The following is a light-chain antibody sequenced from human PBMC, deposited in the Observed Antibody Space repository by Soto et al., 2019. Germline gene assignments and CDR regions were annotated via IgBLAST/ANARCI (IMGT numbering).Light chain of an antibody. J-gene: IGKJ1*01. V-gene: IGKV1-9*01. CDR3: ESLLSCPPT. CDR1: QSISSY. Sequence: PMAESQSGGAASRGERVALAGRASQSISSYLAWYQQKPGKAPRLLIYAASTMQTGIPSRFSGRGSGTEFTLTISSPHPEDLATYHCESLLSCPPTFSKGTQVDIK. CDR2: AAS.